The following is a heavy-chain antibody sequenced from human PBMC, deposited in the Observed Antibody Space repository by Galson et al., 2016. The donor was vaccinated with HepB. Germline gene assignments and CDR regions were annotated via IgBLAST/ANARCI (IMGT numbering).Heavy chain of an antibody. D-gene: IGHD6-19*01. CDR1: GFTFDDFA. J-gene: IGHJ5*02. CDR3: VKDGGPYVGASGEPGHH. V-gene: IGHV3-9*01. Sequence: SLRLSCAASGFTFDDFAMHWVRQRPGKGLEWVSGITFNSGNIVYADSVKGRFTISRDNAKRSLYLQMNSLTPEDTALYYCVKDGGPYVGASGEPGHHWGQGTLVTVSS. CDR2: ITFNSGNI.